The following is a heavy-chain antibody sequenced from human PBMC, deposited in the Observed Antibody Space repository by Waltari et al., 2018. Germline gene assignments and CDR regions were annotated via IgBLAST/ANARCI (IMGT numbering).Heavy chain of an antibody. CDR3: ARHKWELLLGAYYYYMDV. V-gene: IGHV4-59*08. Sequence: QVQLQESGPGLVKPSETLSLTCTVSGGSISSYYWSCIRQPPGKGLEWIGYIYYSGSTNYNPALKSRVTISVDTSKNQFSLKLSSVTAADTAVYYCARHKWELLLGAYYYYMDVWGKGTTVTISS. CDR1: GGSISSYY. J-gene: IGHJ6*03. CDR2: IYYSGST. D-gene: IGHD1-26*01.